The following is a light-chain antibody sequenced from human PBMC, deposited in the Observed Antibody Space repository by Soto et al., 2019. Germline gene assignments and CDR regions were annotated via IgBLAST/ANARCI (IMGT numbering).Light chain of an antibody. V-gene: IGKV3D-15*01. J-gene: IGKJ4*01. CDR3: QQYEKWPLT. Sequence: EIVMTQSPATLSVSPGERGTLSCRASQSVSSNLAWYQQKPGQAPRPLIYGASTRATGIPARFSGSGSGTEFTLTISSLQSEDFAVYYCQQYEKWPLTFGGGTKVEIK. CDR2: GAS. CDR1: QSVSSN.